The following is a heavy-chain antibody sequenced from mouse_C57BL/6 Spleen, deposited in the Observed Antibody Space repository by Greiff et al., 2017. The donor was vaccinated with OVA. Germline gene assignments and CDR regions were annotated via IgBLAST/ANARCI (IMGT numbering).Heavy chain of an antibody. CDR3: ARSGPYYAMDY. Sequence: QVQLKQSGPELVKPGASVKLSCKASGYTFTSYDINWVKQRPGQGLEWIGWIYPRDGSTKYNEKFKGKATLTVDTSSSTAYMELHSLTSEDSAVYFCARSGPYYAMDYWGQGTSVTGSS. J-gene: IGHJ4*01. CDR1: GYTFTSYD. V-gene: IGHV1-85*01. CDR2: IYPRDGST.